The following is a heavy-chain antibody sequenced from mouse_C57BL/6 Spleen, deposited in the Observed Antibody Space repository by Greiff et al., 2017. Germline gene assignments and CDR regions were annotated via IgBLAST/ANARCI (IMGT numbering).Heavy chain of an antibody. CDR1: GFNIKDAY. Sequence: VHVKQSGAELVRPGASVKLSCTASGFNIKDAYMHWVKQRPEQGLEWIGWIDPENGDTEYASKFQGKATITADTSSNTAYLQLSSLTSEDTAVYYCTRGGYYGTAWFAYWGQGTLVTVSA. V-gene: IGHV14-4*01. D-gene: IGHD2-1*01. J-gene: IGHJ3*01. CDR2: IDPENGDT. CDR3: TRGGYYGTAWFAY.